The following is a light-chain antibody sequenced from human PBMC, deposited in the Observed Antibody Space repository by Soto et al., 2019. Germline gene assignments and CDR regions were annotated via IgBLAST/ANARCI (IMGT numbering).Light chain of an antibody. J-gene: IGKJ2*01. Sequence: DIPMTQSPSTLSASVGDGVTITCRVSQSSGSWLAWYQQKPGKAPKLLIYKATNLQSGGPSRFSGSGSGTDFSLTISSLQPVDSATYFCQHYRDFQYTCGPGTKLEI. CDR1: QSSGSW. CDR3: QHYRDFQYT. V-gene: IGKV1-5*03. CDR2: KAT.